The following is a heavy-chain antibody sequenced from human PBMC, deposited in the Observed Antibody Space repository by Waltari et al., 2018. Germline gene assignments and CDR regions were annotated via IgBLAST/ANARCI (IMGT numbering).Heavy chain of an antibody. CDR3: ARGAIFGVVSY. D-gene: IGHD3-3*01. CDR1: GGSISSHY. J-gene: IGHJ4*02. V-gene: IGHV4-59*11. Sequence: QVQLQESGPGLVKPSETLSLTCPVSGGSISSHYWSWIRQPPGKGLEWIGYIYYSGSTNYNPSLKSRVTISVDTSKNQFSLKLSSVTAADTAVYYCARGAIFGVVSYWGQGTLVTVSS. CDR2: IYYSGST.